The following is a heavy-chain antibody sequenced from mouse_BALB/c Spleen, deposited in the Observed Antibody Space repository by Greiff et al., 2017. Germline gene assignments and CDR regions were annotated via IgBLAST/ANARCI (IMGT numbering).Heavy chain of an antibody. CDR1: GFSLTSYG. D-gene: IGHD2-12*01. CDR3: ARETYYRFAY. CDR2: IWAGGST. J-gene: IGHJ3*01. V-gene: IGHV2-9*02. Sequence: VKLQESGPGLVAPSQSLSITCTVSGFSLTSYGVHWVRQPPGKGLEWLGVIWAGGSTNYNSALMSRLSISKDNSKSQVFLKMNSLQTDDTAMYYCARETYYRFAYWGQGTLVTVSA.